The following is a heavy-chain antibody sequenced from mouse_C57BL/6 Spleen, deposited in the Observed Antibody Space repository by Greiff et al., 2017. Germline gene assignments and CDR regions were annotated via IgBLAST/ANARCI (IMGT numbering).Heavy chain of an antibody. Sequence: EVHLVESGGGLVKPGGSLKLSCAASGFTFSDYGMHWVRQAPEKGLEWVAYISSGSSTIYYADTVKGRFTISRDNAKNTLFLQMTSLRSEDTAMYYCAREDYYGSSSWFAYWGQGTLVTVSA. D-gene: IGHD1-1*01. J-gene: IGHJ3*01. CDR3: AREDYYGSSSWFAY. V-gene: IGHV5-17*01. CDR1: GFTFSDYG. CDR2: ISSGSSTI.